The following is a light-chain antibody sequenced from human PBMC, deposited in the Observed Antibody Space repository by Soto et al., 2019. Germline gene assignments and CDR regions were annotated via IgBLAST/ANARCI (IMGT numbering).Light chain of an antibody. V-gene: IGKV3-20*01. CDR1: QSVSSNY. CDR2: GAS. Sequence: EIVWTQSPGTLSFSPGERATLSCTASQSVSSNYLAWYQQNPGQARRLLIYGASSRATGIPDRFSGSGSGTDFTLTIRRLEPEDFAVYYCQQYGSSYPWTFGQGTKVDI. J-gene: IGKJ1*01. CDR3: QQYGSSYPWT.